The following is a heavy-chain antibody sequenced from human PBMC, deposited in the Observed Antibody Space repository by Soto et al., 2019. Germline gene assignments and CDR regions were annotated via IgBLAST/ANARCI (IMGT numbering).Heavy chain of an antibody. V-gene: IGHV1-69*13. Sequence: SVKVSCKASGGTFSSYAISWVRQAPGQGLEWMGGIIPIFGTANYAQKFQGRVTITADESTSTAYMELSSLRSEDTAVYYCAKDAYSSSWHYYGMDVWGQGTTVTVSS. J-gene: IGHJ6*02. CDR1: GGTFSSYA. D-gene: IGHD6-13*01. CDR3: AKDAYSSSWHYYGMDV. CDR2: IIPIFGTA.